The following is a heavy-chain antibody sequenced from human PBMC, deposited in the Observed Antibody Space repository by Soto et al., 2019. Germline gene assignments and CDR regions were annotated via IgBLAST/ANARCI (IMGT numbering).Heavy chain of an antibody. D-gene: IGHD1-1*01. V-gene: IGHV4-4*07. CDR3: VRDGTKTLRDWFDP. CDR2: IYATGTT. J-gene: IGHJ5*02. CDR1: GASISGFY. Sequence: LSLTCTVSGASISGFYWSWIRKSAGKGLEWIGRIYATGTTDYNPSLKGRVMMPVDTSKKQFSLKLRSVTAADTAVYYCVRDGTKTLRDWFDPWGQGISVTVSS.